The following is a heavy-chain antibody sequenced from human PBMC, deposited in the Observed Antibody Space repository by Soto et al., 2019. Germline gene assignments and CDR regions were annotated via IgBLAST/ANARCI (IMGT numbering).Heavy chain of an antibody. D-gene: IGHD3-10*01. V-gene: IGHV6-1*01. Sequence: SQTLSLTCDISGDSVSSNSAAWNWIRQSPSRGLEWLGRTYYKSKWYNDYAESVKGRISIYADTSKNQFSLQLHSVTLEDTAVNYCVRELPNYYGSGSYYPYDYWGQGTLVTVSS. CDR3: VRELPNYYGSGSYYPYDY. CDR2: TYYKSKWYN. CDR1: GDSVSSNSAA. J-gene: IGHJ4*02.